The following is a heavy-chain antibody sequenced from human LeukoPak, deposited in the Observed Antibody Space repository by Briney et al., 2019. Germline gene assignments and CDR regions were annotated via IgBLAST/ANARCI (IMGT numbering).Heavy chain of an antibody. CDR3: ATAPWAARNY. Sequence: ASVKVSCKASGYTFTSYYMHWVRQAPGQGLEWMGIINPSGGSTSYAQKFQGRVTMTEDTSTDTAYMELSSLRSEDTAVYYCATAPWAARNYWGQGTLVTVSS. V-gene: IGHV1-46*01. J-gene: IGHJ4*02. CDR1: GYTFTSYY. D-gene: IGHD6-6*01. CDR2: INPSGGST.